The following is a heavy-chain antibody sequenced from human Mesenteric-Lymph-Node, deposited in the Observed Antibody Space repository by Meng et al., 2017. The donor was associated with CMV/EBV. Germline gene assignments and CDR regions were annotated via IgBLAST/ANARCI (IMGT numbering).Heavy chain of an antibody. CDR2: ISYDGTNT. Sequence: GESLKISCAASGFTFNHYPMNWVRQAPGKGLEWVADISYDGTNTYYADSVKGRFTISSDRAKNTVYLHMNSLGPEDTAVYLCARGRTDYGVFAYGLDVWGQGTTVTVSS. V-gene: IGHV3-30-3*01. CDR1: GFTFNHYP. J-gene: IGHJ6*02. D-gene: IGHD4-17*01. CDR3: ARGRTDYGVFAYGLDV.